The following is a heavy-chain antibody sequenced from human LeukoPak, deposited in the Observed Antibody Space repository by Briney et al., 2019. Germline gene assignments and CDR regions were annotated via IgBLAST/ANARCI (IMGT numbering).Heavy chain of an antibody. CDR2: IYTSGST. Sequence: SETLSLTCTVSGGSISSGSYYWSWIPQPAGEGLEWIGRIYTSGSTNYNPSLKSRVTISVDTSKNQFSLKLSSVTAADTAVNYCARVPSYYYDSSGYGWGQGTLVTVSS. CDR1: GGSISSGSYY. CDR3: ARVPSYYYDSSGYG. V-gene: IGHV4-61*02. D-gene: IGHD3-22*01. J-gene: IGHJ4*02.